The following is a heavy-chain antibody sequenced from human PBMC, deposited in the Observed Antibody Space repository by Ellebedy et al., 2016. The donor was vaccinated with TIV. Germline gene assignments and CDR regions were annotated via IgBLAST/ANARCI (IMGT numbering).Heavy chain of an antibody. CDR2: IKSKTDGGTT. CDR1: GFTFSNAR. J-gene: IGHJ2*01. V-gene: IGHV3-15*01. CDR3: TTDPSTFAARYYDSSGYYLGYFDL. Sequence: PGGSLRLSCAASGFTFSNARMSWVRQAPGKGLEWVGRIKSKTDGGTTDYAAPVKGRFTISRDDSKNTLYLQMNSLKTEDTAVYYCTTDPSTFAARYYDSSGYYLGYFDLWGRGTLVTVSS. D-gene: IGHD3-22*01.